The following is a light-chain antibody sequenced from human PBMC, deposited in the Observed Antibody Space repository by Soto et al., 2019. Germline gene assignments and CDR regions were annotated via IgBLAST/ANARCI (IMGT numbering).Light chain of an antibody. V-gene: IGLV2-8*01. CDR2: EVN. J-gene: IGLJ1*01. CDR3: SSYAGSNIL. Sequence: QSALTQPPSASGSPGQSVTISCTGTSSDVGGYNYVSWYQQHPGKAPKLMIYEVNKRPSGVPDRFSAYKSGNTASLTVSGLQAEDEADYYCSSYAGSNILFGTGTKVTVL. CDR1: SSDVGGYNY.